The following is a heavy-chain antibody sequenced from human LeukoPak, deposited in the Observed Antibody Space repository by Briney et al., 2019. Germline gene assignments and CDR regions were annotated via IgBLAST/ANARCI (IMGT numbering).Heavy chain of an antibody. CDR1: GFTFSRYA. CDR2: VSSNGGST. D-gene: IGHD3-10*01. Sequence: GGSLRLSCSASGFTFSRYAMHWVRQAPGKGLEYVSAVSSNGGSTYYADSVKGRFTISRDNSKNTLYLQMSSLRTEDTAVYYCVKDGSGSYYTYYFDYWGRGTLVTVSS. V-gene: IGHV3-64D*06. J-gene: IGHJ4*02. CDR3: VKDGSGSYYTYYFDY.